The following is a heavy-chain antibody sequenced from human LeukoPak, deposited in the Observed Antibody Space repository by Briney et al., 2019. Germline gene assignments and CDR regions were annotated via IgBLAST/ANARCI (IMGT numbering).Heavy chain of an antibody. CDR3: ARVLPYSHALDV. CDR2: ISSSVSTI. D-gene: IGHD2-21*01. J-gene: IGHJ6*02. CDR1: GLTFSVYD. V-gene: IGHV3-48*03. Sequence: GGSLTLSCAASGLTFSVYDMNWVRHAPGEGLEWVSYISSSVSTIDYAESLKGRFTISRDNAKNSLYLQMNSLRAEDTALYYCARVLPYSHALDVWGQGTTVTVS.